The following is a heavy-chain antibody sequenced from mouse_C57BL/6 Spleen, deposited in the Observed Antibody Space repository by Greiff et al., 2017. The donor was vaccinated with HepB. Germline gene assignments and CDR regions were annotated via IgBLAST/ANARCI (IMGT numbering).Heavy chain of an antibody. V-gene: IGHV1-61*01. CDR1: GYTFTSYW. D-gene: IGHD4-1*01. CDR3: ARGHWDEFAY. Sequence: QVQLKQPGAELVRPGSSVKLSCKASGYTFTSYWMDWVKQRPGQGLEWIGNIYPSDSETHYNQKFKDKATLTVDKSSSTAYMQLSSLTSEDSAVYYCARGHWDEFAYWGQGTLVTVSA. J-gene: IGHJ3*01. CDR2: IYPSDSET.